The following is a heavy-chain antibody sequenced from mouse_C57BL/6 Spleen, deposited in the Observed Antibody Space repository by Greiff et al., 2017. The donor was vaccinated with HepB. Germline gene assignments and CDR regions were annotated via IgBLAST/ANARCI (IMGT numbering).Heavy chain of an antibody. V-gene: IGHV5-4*01. J-gene: IGHJ2*01. Sequence: EVQVVESGGGLVKPGGSLKLSCAASGFTFSSYAMSWVRQTPEKRLEWVATISDGGSYTYYPDNVKGRFTISRDNAKNNLYLQMSHLKSEDTAMYYCARDGAYGHFDYWGQGTTLTVSS. D-gene: IGHD1-1*02. CDR3: ARDGAYGHFDY. CDR1: GFTFSSYA. CDR2: ISDGGSYT.